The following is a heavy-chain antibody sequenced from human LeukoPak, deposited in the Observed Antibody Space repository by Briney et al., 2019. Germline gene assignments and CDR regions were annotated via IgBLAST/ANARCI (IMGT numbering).Heavy chain of an antibody. CDR3: ARPSVVGTAAGGTWFDP. CDR2: IYYSGST. D-gene: IGHD2-21*02. V-gene: IGHV4-39*01. Sequence: SETLSLTCTVSGGSISSSSYYWGWIRQPPGKGLEWIGSIYYSGSTYYNPSLKSRVTISVDTSKNQFSLKLSSVTAADTAVYYCARPSVVGTAAGGTWFDPWGQGTLVTVSS. CDR1: GGSISSSSYY. J-gene: IGHJ5*02.